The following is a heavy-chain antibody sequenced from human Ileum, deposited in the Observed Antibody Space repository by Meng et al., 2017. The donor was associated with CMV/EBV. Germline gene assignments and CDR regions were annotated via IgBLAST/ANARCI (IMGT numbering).Heavy chain of an antibody. CDR3: TRYSSGWSLADP. D-gene: IGHD6-19*01. V-gene: IGHV3-49*04. Sequence: GGSLRLSCTASGFTFGDYAMSWVRQAPGKGLEWVGFIRSKAYGGTTEYAASVKGRFTISRDDSKSIAYLQMNSLKTEDTAVYYCTRYSSGWSLADPWGQGTQVTVSS. CDR1: GFTFGDYA. J-gene: IGHJ5*02. CDR2: IRSKAYGGTT.